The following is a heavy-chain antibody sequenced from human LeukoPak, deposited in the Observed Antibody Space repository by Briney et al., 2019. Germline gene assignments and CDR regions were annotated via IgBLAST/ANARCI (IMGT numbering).Heavy chain of an antibody. CDR3: AREGYYYGLDV. CDR2: ITYTSSSI. J-gene: IGHJ6*02. CDR1: GFTFSSYG. V-gene: IGHV3-21*01. Sequence: GGSLRLSCAASGFTFSSYGMHWVRQAPGKGLEWASSITYTSSSISYADSVRGRFTISRDNAKNSLYLQMNSLRVEDTAVYYCAREGYYYGLDVWGQGTTVTVSS.